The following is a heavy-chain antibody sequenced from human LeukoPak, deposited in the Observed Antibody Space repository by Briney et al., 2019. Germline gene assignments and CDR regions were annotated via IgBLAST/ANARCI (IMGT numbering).Heavy chain of an antibody. J-gene: IGHJ4*02. CDR1: GFTFTYYW. D-gene: IGHD4-17*01. CDR2: INGDGSST. CDR3: ANDDFGASGFPDY. V-gene: IGHV3-74*01. Sequence: PGGSLRLSCAASGFTFTYYWMHWVRQAPGKGLVWVARINGDGSSTNYADSVKGRFTISRDNAKNTLYLQMNSLRAEDTAVYYCANDDFGASGFPDYWGLGTLVTVRS.